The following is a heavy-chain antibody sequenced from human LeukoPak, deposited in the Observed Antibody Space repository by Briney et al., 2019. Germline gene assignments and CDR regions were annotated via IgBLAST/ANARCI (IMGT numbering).Heavy chain of an antibody. D-gene: IGHD3-10*01. CDR1: GFTFSSSA. CDR2: ISGGVGIT. J-gene: IGHJ4*02. Sequence: PGGCLRLSCAAPGFTFSSSAMSWGRLGPGGGLGWGSAISGGVGITYYADSVKGRFTLSRDNSKNPLYLQMNSLRAEDTVVHYCAKQPLYYYGSGDFHYWGQRTLVTVS. CDR3: AKQPLYYYGSGDFHY. V-gene: IGHV3-23*01.